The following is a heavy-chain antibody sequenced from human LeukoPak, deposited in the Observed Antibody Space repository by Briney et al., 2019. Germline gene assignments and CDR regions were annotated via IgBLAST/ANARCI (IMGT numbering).Heavy chain of an antibody. CDR3: ATGKARDPYIVVVPAALDY. Sequence: GASVKVSCKVSGYTLTELSMHWVRQAPGKGLEWMGGFDPEDGETIYAQKFQGRVTMTEDTSTDTAYMELSSLRPEDTAVYYCATGKARDPYIVVVPAALDYWGQGTLVTVSS. J-gene: IGHJ4*02. V-gene: IGHV1-24*01. CDR2: FDPEDGET. D-gene: IGHD2-2*01. CDR1: GYTLTELS.